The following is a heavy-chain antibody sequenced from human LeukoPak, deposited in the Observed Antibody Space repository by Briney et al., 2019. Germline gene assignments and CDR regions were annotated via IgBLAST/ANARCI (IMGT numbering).Heavy chain of an antibody. D-gene: IGHD3-10*01. V-gene: IGHV3-74*01. J-gene: IGHJ3*01. Sequence: GGSLRLSCADSGFTFNTAWMHWVRQVPGKGLVWVSRIYSDGTAPRYAEFVKGRFTISRDNAKNTLYLQMNSLTIEDTAVYYCATDSGHSFFYWGQGTKVTVSA. CDR3: ATDSGHSFFY. CDR1: GFTFNTAW. CDR2: IYSDGTAP.